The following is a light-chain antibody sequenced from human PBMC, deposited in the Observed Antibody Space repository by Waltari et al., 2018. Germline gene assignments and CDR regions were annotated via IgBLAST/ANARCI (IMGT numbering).Light chain of an antibody. J-gene: IGKJ2*01. CDR2: AAS. CDR1: QSISTS. V-gene: IGKV1-39*01. Sequence: DIQMTQSPSSLSASVGDRVTITCRAGQSISTSLNWYHQKPGKAPNLLIYAASTLQSGAPSRFSGSGSGTDFTLTISSLQPEDFATYYCQQTYSTPYTFGQGTKLDIK. CDR3: QQTYSTPYT.